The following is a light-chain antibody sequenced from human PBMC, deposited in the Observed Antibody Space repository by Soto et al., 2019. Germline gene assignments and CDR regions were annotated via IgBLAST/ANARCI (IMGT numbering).Light chain of an antibody. CDR2: DAS. Sequence: DIVLTQSPGTLSLSPGERATLSCGASQSLTGRSLAWYQQKPGQAPRLLIYDASSRATGIPDRFSARGSGTDFTLTISSLEPEDFAVYYWQQYVASPYTFGQGTKVEIK. J-gene: IGKJ2*01. CDR3: QQYVASPYT. CDR1: QSLTGRS. V-gene: IGKV3-20*01.